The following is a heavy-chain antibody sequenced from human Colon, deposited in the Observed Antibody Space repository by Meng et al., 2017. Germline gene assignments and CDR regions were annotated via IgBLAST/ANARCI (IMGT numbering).Heavy chain of an antibody. CDR3: ASAHYDSSGSVDY. J-gene: IGHJ4*02. Sequence: QVQLIQSGAEVKRPGASVQVSCKSSGYTFTSYTMHWVRQATGQRLEWMGWSNTGNGYTKYSQKFQDRVTITRDTSASTAYMEMSSMRSEDTAVYYCASAHYDSSGSVDYWGQGTLVTVSS. D-gene: IGHD3-22*01. CDR1: GYTFTSYT. V-gene: IGHV1-3*04. CDR2: SNTGNGYT.